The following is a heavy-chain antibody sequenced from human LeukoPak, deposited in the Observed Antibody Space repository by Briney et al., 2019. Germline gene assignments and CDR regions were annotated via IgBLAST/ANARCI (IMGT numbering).Heavy chain of an antibody. D-gene: IGHD3-3*01. V-gene: IGHV3-30-3*01. CDR2: ISYDGSNK. Sequence: PGRSLRLSCAASGFTFSSYAMHWVRQAPGKGLEWVAVISYDGSNKYYADSVKGRFTISRDNSKNTLYLQMHSLRGEDTAVYFCAKDRDYDFWSGYYWDNWGQGTLVTVSS. J-gene: IGHJ4*02. CDR1: GFTFSSYA. CDR3: AKDRDYDFWSGYYWDN.